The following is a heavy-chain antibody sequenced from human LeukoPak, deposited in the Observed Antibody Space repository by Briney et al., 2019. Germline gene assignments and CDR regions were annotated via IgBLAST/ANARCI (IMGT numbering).Heavy chain of an antibody. CDR2: IYFNGRT. CDR3: ARDAPYAPPLDY. Sequence: SSQTLSLTCTVSGGSINSGEYYWSWIRQSPGKGLEWIGYIYFNGRTFYNPSLKSRVSMSVDTSKKLFSLRLSSVTAADTALYFCARDAPYAPPLDYWGQGTLVTISS. J-gene: IGHJ4*02. V-gene: IGHV4-30-4*01. CDR1: GGSINSGEYY. D-gene: IGHD3-16*01.